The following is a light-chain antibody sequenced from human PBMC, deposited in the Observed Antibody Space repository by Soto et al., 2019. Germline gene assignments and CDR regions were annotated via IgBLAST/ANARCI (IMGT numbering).Light chain of an antibody. V-gene: IGLV1-40*01. Sequence: SVLTQPPSVSGAPGQRVTISCTGRSSNIGAGYDVHWYQQLPGTAPKLLIYGNSHRPSGVPDRFSGSKSGTAASLAITGLQAEDEADYSCQSYDSSLSGSVFCGGTKVTVL. J-gene: IGLJ3*02. CDR1: SSNIGAGYD. CDR2: GNS. CDR3: QSYDSSLSGSV.